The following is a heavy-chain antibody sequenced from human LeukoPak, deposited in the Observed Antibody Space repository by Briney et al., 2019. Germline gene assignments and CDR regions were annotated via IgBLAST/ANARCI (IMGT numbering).Heavy chain of an antibody. CDR1: GFTFSRNA. D-gene: IGHD2-2*01. J-gene: IGHJ4*02. Sequence: GGSPRLSCAASGFTFSRNAMSWVRQAPGKGLEWVSSLSGSGGDTYYADSVKGRFTISRDNSKNTVYLQMNRLRAEDTAVYYCAKDPYGTRYFDYWGQGTLVTVSS. V-gene: IGHV3-23*01. CDR3: AKDPYGTRYFDY. CDR2: LSGSGGDT.